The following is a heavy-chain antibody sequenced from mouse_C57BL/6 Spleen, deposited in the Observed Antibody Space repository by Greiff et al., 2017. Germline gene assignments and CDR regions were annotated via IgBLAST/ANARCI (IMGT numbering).Heavy chain of an antibody. J-gene: IGHJ2*01. CDR1: GFTFSSYA. CDR2: ISDGGSYT. Sequence: EVKLMESGGGLVKPGGSLKLSCAASGFTFSSYAMSWVRQTPEKRLEWVATISDGGSYTYYPDNVKGRFTISRDNAKNNLYLQMSHLKSEDTAMYYCAREGADYYGSSYFDYWGQGTTLTVSS. D-gene: IGHD1-1*01. CDR3: AREGADYYGSSYFDY. V-gene: IGHV5-4*01.